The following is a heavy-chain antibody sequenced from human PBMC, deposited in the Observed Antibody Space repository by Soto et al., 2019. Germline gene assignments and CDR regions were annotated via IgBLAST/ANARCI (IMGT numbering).Heavy chain of an antibody. CDR1: GGSINSDY. Sequence: QVQLQESGPGLVKPSETLSLTCTVSGGSINSDYWSWVRQPPGKGLEWIGYVHYSGSPKYNPSHKGGVTILVDPSKTQFSLKLSSVTAADTAVYYCSRGTYGVVETSMDVWGQGTTVTVS. CDR2: VHYSGSP. D-gene: IGHD2-15*01. CDR3: SRGTYGVVETSMDV. J-gene: IGHJ6*02. V-gene: IGHV4-59*01.